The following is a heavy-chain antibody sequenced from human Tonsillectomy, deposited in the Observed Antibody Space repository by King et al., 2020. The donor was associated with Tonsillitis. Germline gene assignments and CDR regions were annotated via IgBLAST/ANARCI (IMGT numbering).Heavy chain of an antibody. J-gene: IGHJ6*03. Sequence: VQLVESGGGLVQPGGSLRLSCAASGFTFSSFAMTWVRQAPGKGLEGVSSISDSAGGTYYADSVNGRFTISRDNSKNTLYLQVNGLRAEDTAVYYCAKLLRSGYHLYYMDVWGKGTTVTVSS. CDR1: GFTFSSFA. V-gene: IGHV3-23*04. CDR3: AKLLRSGYHLYYMDV. D-gene: IGHD3-3*01. CDR2: ISDSAGGT.